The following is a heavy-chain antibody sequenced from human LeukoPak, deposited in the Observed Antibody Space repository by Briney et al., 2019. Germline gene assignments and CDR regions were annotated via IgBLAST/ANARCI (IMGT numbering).Heavy chain of an antibody. CDR3: ATSVGYDSSGSPYFDY. CDR2: ISYDGSNK. J-gene: IGHJ4*02. V-gene: IGHV3-30*03. CDR1: GFTFSSYG. Sequence: WRSLRLSCAASGFTFSSYGMHWVRQAPGKGLEWVSVISYDGSNKYYADSVKGRFTISRDNSKNTLYLQMNSLRAEDTAVYYCATSVGYDSSGSPYFDYWGQGTLVTVSS. D-gene: IGHD3-22*01.